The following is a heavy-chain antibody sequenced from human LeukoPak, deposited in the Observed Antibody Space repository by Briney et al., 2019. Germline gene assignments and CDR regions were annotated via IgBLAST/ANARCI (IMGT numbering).Heavy chain of an antibody. CDR1: GGTFSNYA. CDR2: IIPLFGTS. J-gene: IGHJ5*02. CDR3: ATATVLRYFDYLDP. Sequence: GASVKVSCKASGGTFSNYAISWVRQAPGQGLEWMGGIIPLFGTSNYAQKFQGRVTITTDESTRTAYMDLSNLRFEDTAMYYCATATVLRYFDYLDPWGQGTLVTVSS. V-gene: IGHV1-69*05. D-gene: IGHD3-9*01.